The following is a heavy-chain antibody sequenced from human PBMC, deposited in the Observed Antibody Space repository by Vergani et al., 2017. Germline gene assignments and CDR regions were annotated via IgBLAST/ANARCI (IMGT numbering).Heavy chain of an antibody. CDR2: INHSGST. J-gene: IGHJ4*02. D-gene: IGHD3-10*01. CDR1: GGSFSGYY. CDR3: ARVETTMVRGGLFDY. V-gene: IGHV4-34*01. Sequence: QVQLQQWGAGLLKPSETLSLTWAVYGGSFSGYYWSWIRQPPGKGLEWIGEINHSGSTNYNPSLKSRVTISVDTSKNQFSLKLSSVTAADTAVYYCARVETTMVRGGLFDYWGQGTLVTVSS.